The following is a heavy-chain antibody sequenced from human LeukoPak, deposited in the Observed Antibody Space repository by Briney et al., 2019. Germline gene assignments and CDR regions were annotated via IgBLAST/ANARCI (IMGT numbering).Heavy chain of an antibody. J-gene: IGHJ3*02. D-gene: IGHD1-26*01. Sequence: GGSLRLSCAASGFTFSSYSMNWVRQAPGKGLEWVSSISSISSYIYYADSVKGRFTVSGDNAKNSLYLQMDSLRAEDTAVYYCARDPSGTYYPRVSGALDIWGQGTMVTVSP. CDR3: ARDPSGTYYPRVSGALDI. CDR2: ISSISSYI. V-gene: IGHV3-21*01. CDR1: GFTFSSYS.